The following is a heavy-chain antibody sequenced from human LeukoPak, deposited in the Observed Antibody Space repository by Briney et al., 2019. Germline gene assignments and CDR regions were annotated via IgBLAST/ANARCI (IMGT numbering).Heavy chain of an antibody. Sequence: ASVQVSCKASEYTFTAYYIHWVRQAPGQGLEWMGWISPYTGGTNYAQKFQGRVTITQDRSSNRVYMDLNRLTSDDTALYYCVRDHNSENWGSLGKWGQGTLVTVSS. CDR1: EYTFTAYY. V-gene: IGHV1-2*02. CDR3: VRDHNSENWGSLGK. J-gene: IGHJ4*02. CDR2: ISPYTGGT. D-gene: IGHD7-27*01.